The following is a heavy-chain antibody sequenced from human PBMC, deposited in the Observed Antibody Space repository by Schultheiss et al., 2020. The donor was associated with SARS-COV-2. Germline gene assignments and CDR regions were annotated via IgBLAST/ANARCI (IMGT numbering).Heavy chain of an antibody. V-gene: IGHV3-21*01. CDR2: ISSSSSYI. J-gene: IGHJ4*02. CDR3: AAVDTAMVNYFDY. Sequence: GGSLRLSCAASFFPFSSYSMNWVRQAPGKGLEWVSSISSSSSYIYYADSVKGRFTISRDNAKNSLYLQMNSLRAEDTAVYYCAAVDTAMVNYFDYWGQGTLVTVSS. D-gene: IGHD5-18*01. CDR1: FFPFSSYS.